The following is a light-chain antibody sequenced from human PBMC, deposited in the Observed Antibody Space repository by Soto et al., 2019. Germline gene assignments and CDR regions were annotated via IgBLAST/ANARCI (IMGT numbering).Light chain of an antibody. CDR3: QQYNNWPQT. Sequence: EIVVTQSPATLSVSPGERATLSCRASQSVSSNLAWYQQKPGQAPRLLIYGASTRATGIPARFSGSGSGTEFTLPISSLQSEDFAVYYCQQYNNWPQTFGQGTKVEIK. J-gene: IGKJ1*01. V-gene: IGKV3-15*01. CDR1: QSVSSN. CDR2: GAS.